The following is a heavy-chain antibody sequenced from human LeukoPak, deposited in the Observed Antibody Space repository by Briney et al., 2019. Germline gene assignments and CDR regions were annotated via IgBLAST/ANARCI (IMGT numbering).Heavy chain of an antibody. Sequence: PSETLSLTCTVSGGSISSYYWSWIRQPPGKGLEWIGYIYYSGSTNYNPSLKSRVTMSVDTSKNQFSLKLSSVTAADTAVYYCARDEIPNKAARDWGQGTLVTVSS. CDR3: ARDEIPNKAARD. CDR2: IYYSGST. CDR1: GGSISSYY. J-gene: IGHJ4*02. V-gene: IGHV4-59*12. D-gene: IGHD2/OR15-2a*01.